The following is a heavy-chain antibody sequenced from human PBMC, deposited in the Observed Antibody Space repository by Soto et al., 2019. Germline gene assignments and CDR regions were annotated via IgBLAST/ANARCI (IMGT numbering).Heavy chain of an antibody. J-gene: IGHJ3*01. CDR1: GLTFSNSG. CDR3: AKSGSGGDF. D-gene: IGHD1-26*01. Sequence: QVQLVESGGGVVQPGRSLRLSCVASGLTFSNSGMHWVRQTPGRGLEWVAVISFDGSNKFYADSVRGRFTLSRDNSKNTLYLQMNSLTPDDTAVYYGAKSGSGGDFGGNGTMVTVSP. V-gene: IGHV3-30*18. CDR2: ISFDGSNK.